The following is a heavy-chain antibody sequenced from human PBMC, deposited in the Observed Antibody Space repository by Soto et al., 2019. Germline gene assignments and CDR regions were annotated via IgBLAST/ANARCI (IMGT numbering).Heavy chain of an antibody. Sequence: GGSLRLSCAASGFTFSSYSMNWVRQAPGKGLEWVSSISSSSSYIYYADSVKGRFTISRDNAKNSLYLQMNSLRAEDTAVYYCARDTREFGDHAFYYYMDVWGKGTTVTVSS. J-gene: IGHJ6*03. CDR3: ARDTREFGDHAFYYYMDV. CDR2: ISSSSSYI. CDR1: GFTFSSYS. D-gene: IGHD3-10*01. V-gene: IGHV3-21*01.